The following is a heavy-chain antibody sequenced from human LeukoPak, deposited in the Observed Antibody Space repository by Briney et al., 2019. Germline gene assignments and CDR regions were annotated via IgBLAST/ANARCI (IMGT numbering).Heavy chain of an antibody. D-gene: IGHD1-26*01. CDR3: ARDQVGATSPY. Sequence: GGSLRLSCAASGFTFSSYSMNWVRQAPGKGLEWLSYISSSSTTIYYADSVKGRFTISRDNAKNSLYLQMNSLRAEDTAVYYCARDQVGATSPYWGQGTLVTVSS. CDR1: GFTFSSYS. CDR2: ISSSSTTI. J-gene: IGHJ4*02. V-gene: IGHV3-48*04.